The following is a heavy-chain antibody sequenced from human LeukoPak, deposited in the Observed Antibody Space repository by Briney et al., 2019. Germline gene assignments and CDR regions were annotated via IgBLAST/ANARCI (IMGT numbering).Heavy chain of an antibody. D-gene: IGHD3-10*01. CDR2: IYPGDSDT. V-gene: IGHV5-51*01. J-gene: IGHJ4*02. Sequence: GESLDISCQGSGYRFTSYWIGWVRQLPGKGLEWMGIIYPGDSDTRYSPSFQGHVTISADKSISTAYLQWSSRKASDIAMYYCERPSRGVLWFGEFDYWGQGTLVTVSS. CDR3: ERPSRGVLWFGEFDY. CDR1: GYRFTSYW.